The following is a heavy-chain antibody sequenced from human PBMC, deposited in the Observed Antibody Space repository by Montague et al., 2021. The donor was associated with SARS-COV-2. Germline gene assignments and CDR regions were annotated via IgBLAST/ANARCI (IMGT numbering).Heavy chain of an antibody. V-gene: IGHV4-59*01. CDR2: VFQSGYS. D-gene: IGHD2-2*01. CDR1: GDSISSYY. Sequence: SETLSLTCSVSGDSISSYYWTWIRQPPGRGLEWIGYVFQSGYSNSNRSLKGRVTISVDTSRNQFYLKLSSVTAADTAVYYCARKSATAQYLEYWGQGALVTVSS. J-gene: IGHJ4*02. CDR3: ARKSATAQYLEY.